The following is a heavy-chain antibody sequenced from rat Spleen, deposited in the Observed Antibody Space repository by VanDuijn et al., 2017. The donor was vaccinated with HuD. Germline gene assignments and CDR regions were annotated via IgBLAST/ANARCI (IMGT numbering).Heavy chain of an antibody. D-gene: IGHD1-12*02. CDR1: AYSITSSYR. J-gene: IGHJ2*01. V-gene: IGHV3-3*01. CDR3: ARAYYDGTYYDH. Sequence: EVPLQESGPGLVKPSQSLSLTCSVTAYSITSSYRWNWIRKFPGNKLEWMGYINSAGSTNYNPSLKSRISITRDTSKNQFFLQVNSVTTEDTATYYCARAYYDGTYYDHWGQGVMVTVSS. CDR2: INSAGST.